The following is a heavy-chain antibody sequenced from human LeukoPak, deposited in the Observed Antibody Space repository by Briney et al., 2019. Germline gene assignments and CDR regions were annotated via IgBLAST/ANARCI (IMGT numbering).Heavy chain of an antibody. D-gene: IGHD6-13*01. J-gene: IGHJ4*02. Sequence: SRITISVDTSKNQFSLKLSSVTAADTAVYYCARHGGSWYPSYWGQGTLVTVSS. V-gene: IGHV4-39*01. CDR3: ARHGGSWYPSY.